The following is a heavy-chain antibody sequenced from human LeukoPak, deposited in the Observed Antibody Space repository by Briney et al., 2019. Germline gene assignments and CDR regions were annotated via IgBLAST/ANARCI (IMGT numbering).Heavy chain of an antibody. CDR3: ARVAIVGATFRYWYFDL. Sequence: PSQTLSLTCAVSGGSISSGGYSWGWLRQPPGKGLEWVGYIQHSGSTYYSPSLKSRVTISVDRSKNQFSLKLSSVTAADTAVYYCARVAIVGATFRYWYFDLWGRGTLVTVSS. CDR1: GGSISSGGYS. J-gene: IGHJ2*01. D-gene: IGHD1-26*01. CDR2: IQHSGST. V-gene: IGHV4-30-2*01.